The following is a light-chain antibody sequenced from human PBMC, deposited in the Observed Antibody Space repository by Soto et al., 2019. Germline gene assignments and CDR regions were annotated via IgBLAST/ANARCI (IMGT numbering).Light chain of an antibody. CDR2: DAS. J-gene: IGKJ1*01. Sequence: AIQLTQSPSSLSASVGDRVTITCRASQGISSALAWYQQKPGKPPKLLIYDASSLESGVPSRFSGSGSGTDFTLTISSLQPEDFATYYCQQFNSYLRTFGQGTKMEIK. V-gene: IGKV1-13*02. CDR3: QQFNSYLRT. CDR1: QGISSA.